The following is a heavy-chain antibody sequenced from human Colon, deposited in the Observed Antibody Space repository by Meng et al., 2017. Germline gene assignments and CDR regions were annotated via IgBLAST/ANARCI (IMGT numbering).Heavy chain of an antibody. V-gene: IGHV6-1*01. CDR1: GDSVASNTAA. CDR2: TYYRSKWYN. CDR3: ASTENHF. J-gene: IGHJ4*02. Sequence: QVQLKQSGPGLVKPSQPLSLTCVISGDSVASNTAAWNWIRQSPSRGLEWLGRTYYRSKWYNDYAVSVKSRMSINPDTSKNQFSLRLNSVTPEDTAVYYCASTENHFWGQGTLVTVSS. D-gene: IGHD1-26*01.